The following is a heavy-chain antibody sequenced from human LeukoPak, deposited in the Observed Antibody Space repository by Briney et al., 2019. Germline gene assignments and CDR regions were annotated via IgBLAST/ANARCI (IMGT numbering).Heavy chain of an antibody. CDR2: IYYSGNP. Sequence: SETLSLTCTVSGGSLSTYYWSWIRQPPGKGLEWIGYIYYSGNPNYNPSLKSRVTMSLDTSKNQFSLKLSSVTAADTAVYYCVRRVAVRGFYGFDIWGQGAMVTVSS. CDR1: GGSLSTYY. J-gene: IGHJ3*02. V-gene: IGHV4-59*12. D-gene: IGHD6-6*01. CDR3: VRRVAVRGFYGFDI.